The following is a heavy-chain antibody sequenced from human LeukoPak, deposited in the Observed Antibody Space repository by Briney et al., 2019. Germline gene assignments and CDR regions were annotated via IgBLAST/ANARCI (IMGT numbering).Heavy chain of an antibody. D-gene: IGHD6-13*01. Sequence: GRSLRLSCAASGFTFDDYAMYWVRQAPGKGLEWVSGISWNSGSIGYADSVKGRFTISRDNAKNSLYLQMNSLRAEDTALYYCAKDTRGIAAAGINLDYWGQGTLVTVSS. CDR1: GFTFDDYA. J-gene: IGHJ4*02. V-gene: IGHV3-9*01. CDR2: ISWNSGSI. CDR3: AKDTRGIAAAGINLDY.